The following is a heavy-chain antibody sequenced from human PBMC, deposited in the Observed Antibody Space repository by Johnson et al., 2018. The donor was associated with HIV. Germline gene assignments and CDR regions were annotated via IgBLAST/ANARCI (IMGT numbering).Heavy chain of an antibody. D-gene: IGHD6-13*01. J-gene: IGHJ3*02. CDR2: ISHDGWHK. CDR1: GFTFSSHW. CDR3: ARDRPIAAAGHDAFDI. Sequence: QVQLVESGGGLVQPGRSLRLSCAASGFTFSSHWIHWVRQAPGKGLEWVAGISHDGWHKHSADSVKGRFTISRDNSKNTLYLQMNSLRAEDTAVYYCARDRPIAAAGHDAFDIWGQGTMVTVSS. V-gene: IGHV3-30*03.